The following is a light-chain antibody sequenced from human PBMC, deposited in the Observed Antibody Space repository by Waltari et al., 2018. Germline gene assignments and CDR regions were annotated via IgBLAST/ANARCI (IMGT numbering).Light chain of an antibody. CDR3: QQYDNYWT. J-gene: IGKJ1*01. CDR1: QSITNW. CDR2: RAS. Sequence: DIQMTQSPSTLSASVGDRVTITCRASQSITNWLAWYQQKPGKAPKLLIYRASNLESGVPSRFSGSGSGTEFTLTISSLQPEDFATYYCQQYDNYWTFGQGP. V-gene: IGKV1-5*03.